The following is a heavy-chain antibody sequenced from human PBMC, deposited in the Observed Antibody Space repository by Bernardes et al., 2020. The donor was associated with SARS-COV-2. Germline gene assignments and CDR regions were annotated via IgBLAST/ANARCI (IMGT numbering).Heavy chain of an antibody. V-gene: IGHV3-23*01. D-gene: IGHD2-8*02. J-gene: IGHJ4*02. Sequence: GGSLRLSCAASGFAFSSNAMSWVRQAPGKGLEWVSGVGGDGRSHYADSVKGRFTISRDNSRNTLYLQMNNLRGEDTAFYFCAKDLFYWSASDYWGQGALVTVSS. CDR1: GFAFSSNA. CDR2: VGGDGRS. CDR3: AKDLFYWSASDY.